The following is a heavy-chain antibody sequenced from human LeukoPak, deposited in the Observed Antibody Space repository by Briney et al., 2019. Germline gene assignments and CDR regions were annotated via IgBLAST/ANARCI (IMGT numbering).Heavy chain of an antibody. CDR2: INPNSGGT. Sequence: ASVKVSCKASGYTFTGYYMHWVRQAPGQGLEWMGWINPNSGGTNYAQKFQGRVTMTRDTSISTAYMELSRLRSDDTAVYYCARYYYYGSGSYKKGWFDPWGQGTLVTVSS. D-gene: IGHD3-10*01. V-gene: IGHV1-2*02. J-gene: IGHJ5*02. CDR3: ARYYYYGSGSYKKGWFDP. CDR1: GYTFTGYY.